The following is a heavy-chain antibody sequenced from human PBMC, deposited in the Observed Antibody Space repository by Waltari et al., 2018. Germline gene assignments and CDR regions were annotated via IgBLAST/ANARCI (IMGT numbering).Heavy chain of an antibody. CDR1: GGSISSYY. CDR3: ARAPRLRFGDWYFDL. J-gene: IGHJ2*01. V-gene: IGHV4-59*01. Sequence: QVQLQESGPGLVKPSETLSLTCTVSGGSISSYYWSWIRQPPGKGLEWIGYIYYSGSTNYNPSLKSRVTISVDTSKNQFSLKLSSVTAADTAVYYCARAPRLRFGDWYFDLWGRGTLVTVSS. D-gene: IGHD3-3*01. CDR2: IYYSGST.